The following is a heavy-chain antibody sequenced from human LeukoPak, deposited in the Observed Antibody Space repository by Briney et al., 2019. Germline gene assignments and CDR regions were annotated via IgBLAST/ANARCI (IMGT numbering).Heavy chain of an antibody. Sequence: PSETLSLTCAVYGGSFSGYYWSWIRQPPGKGLEWIGEINHSGSTNYNPSLKSRVTISADTSKSQFSLKLSSVTAADTAVYYCASSNREDNYQYWGQGTLVTVSS. D-gene: IGHD1-14*01. CDR2: INHSGST. CDR1: GGSFSGYY. CDR3: ASSNREDNYQY. J-gene: IGHJ1*01. V-gene: IGHV4-34*01.